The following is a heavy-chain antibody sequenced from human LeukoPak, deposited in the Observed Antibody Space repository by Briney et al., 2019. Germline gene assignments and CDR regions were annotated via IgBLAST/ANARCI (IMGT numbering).Heavy chain of an antibody. D-gene: IGHD3-10*01. CDR1: GFTFGDYG. CDR2: IRSKAYGGTA. J-gene: IGHJ4*02. CDR3: SREGYSGSVTHKGNDF. Sequence: QPGRSLRLSCTASGFTFGDYGMTWVRQAPGKGPERVAFIRSKAYGGTAEYAASVKGRFIVSRDDSKSFAFLQMNSLRIEDTAVYYCSREGYSGSVTHKGNDFWGQGTLVTVSS. V-gene: IGHV3-49*04.